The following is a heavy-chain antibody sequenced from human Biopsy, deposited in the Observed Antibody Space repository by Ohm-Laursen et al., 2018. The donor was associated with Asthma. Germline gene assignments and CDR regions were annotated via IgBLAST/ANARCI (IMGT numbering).Heavy chain of an antibody. CDR3: ARGYSGSDRIVYYYSGLEV. D-gene: IGHD5-12*01. CDR1: GDSFSNYA. J-gene: IGHJ6*02. CDR2: LIPVLGIP. V-gene: IGHV1-69*10. Sequence: SVKVSCKASGDSFSNYAISWVRQAPGQGLEWMGGLIPVLGIPDHAQMFEGRVTITADESTSTAYMELSSLSSEDTAVYYCARGYSGSDRIVYYYSGLEVWGQGTTVTVSS.